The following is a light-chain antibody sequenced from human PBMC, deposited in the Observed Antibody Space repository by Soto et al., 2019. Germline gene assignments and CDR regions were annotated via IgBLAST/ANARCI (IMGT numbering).Light chain of an antibody. V-gene: IGKV1-27*01. CDR1: QGISNY. CDR3: QKYNSVPLT. J-gene: IGKJ4*01. Sequence: DIQMTQSPSSLSASVGDRVTITCRESQGISNYLAWYQQKPGKVPKLLIYAASTLQSGVPSRFSGSGSGTDFTLTISSLQPEDVATYYCQKYNSVPLTFGGGTKVEIK. CDR2: AAS.